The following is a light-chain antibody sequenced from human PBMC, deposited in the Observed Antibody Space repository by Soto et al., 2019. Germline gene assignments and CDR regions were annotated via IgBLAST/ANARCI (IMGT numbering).Light chain of an antibody. CDR3: NSYTSSSTYV. CDR1: SSDVGGYNY. V-gene: IGLV2-14*01. Sequence: QSALTQPASVSGAPGQSITISCTGTSSDVGGYNYVSWYQQHPGKAPKLMIYDVSNRPSGVSNRLSGSKSGNTASLTISGLQAEDEADYYRNSYTSSSTYVFGTGTKLTVL. J-gene: IGLJ1*01. CDR2: DVS.